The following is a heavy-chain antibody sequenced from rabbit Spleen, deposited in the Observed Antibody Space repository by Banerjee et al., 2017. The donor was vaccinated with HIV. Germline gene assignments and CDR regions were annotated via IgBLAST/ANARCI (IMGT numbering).Heavy chain of an antibody. D-gene: IGHD6-1*01. Sequence: QSLEESGGDMVKPGASLTLTCTASGLDFSGNYYMCWVRQAPGKGLEWIACIYGDNSDITYYASWAKGRFTISKTSSTTVTLQMTSLTAADTATYFCARDLGVYTYGYAGDAYTTPFFSLWGQGTLVTVS. V-gene: IGHV1S40*01. CDR2: IYGDNSDIT. CDR3: ARDLGVYTYGYAGDAYTTPFFSL. CDR1: GLDFSGNYY. J-gene: IGHJ4*01.